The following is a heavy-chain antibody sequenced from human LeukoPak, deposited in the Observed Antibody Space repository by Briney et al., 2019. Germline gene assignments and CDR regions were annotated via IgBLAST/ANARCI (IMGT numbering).Heavy chain of an antibody. Sequence: GGSLRLSCAASGFTFSSYGMHWVRQAPGKGLEWVAVISYDGSNKYYADSVKGRFTISRDNSKNTLYLQMNSLRAEDTAVYYCAKVETAYGSGSYHDYWGQGTLVTVSS. J-gene: IGHJ4*02. D-gene: IGHD3-10*01. CDR1: GFTFSSYG. V-gene: IGHV3-30*18. CDR3: AKVETAYGSGSYHDY. CDR2: ISYDGSNK.